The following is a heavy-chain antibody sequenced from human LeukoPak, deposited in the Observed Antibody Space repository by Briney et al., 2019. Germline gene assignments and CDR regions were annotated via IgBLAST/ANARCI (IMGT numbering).Heavy chain of an antibody. D-gene: IGHD1-1*01. V-gene: IGHV4-59*01. CDR3: ARVSRNWNVDY. J-gene: IGHJ4*02. CDR1: GGSISSYY. CDR2: IYYSGST. Sequence: SETLSLTCTVFGGSISSYYWSWIRQPPGKGLEWIGYIYYSGSTNYNPSLKSRVTISVDTSKNQFSLKLSSVTAADTAVYYCARVSRNWNVDYWGQGTLVTVSS.